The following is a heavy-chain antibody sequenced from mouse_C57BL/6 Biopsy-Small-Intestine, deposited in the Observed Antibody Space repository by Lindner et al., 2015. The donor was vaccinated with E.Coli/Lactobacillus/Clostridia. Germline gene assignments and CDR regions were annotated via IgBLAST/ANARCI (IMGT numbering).Heavy chain of an antibody. V-gene: IGHV1-62-2*01. CDR1: GYTFTEYT. CDR3: ARHEEGLYYGNFWFAY. J-gene: IGHJ3*01. CDR2: FYPGSGSV. D-gene: IGHD2-1*01. Sequence: VQLQESGAELVKPGASVKLSCKASGYTFTEYTIHWVKQRSGQGLEWIGWFYPGSGSVKYNEKFQDKATLTADKSSNTVYLELSRLTSEDSAVCFCARHEEGLYYGNFWFAYWGQGTLVTVSA.